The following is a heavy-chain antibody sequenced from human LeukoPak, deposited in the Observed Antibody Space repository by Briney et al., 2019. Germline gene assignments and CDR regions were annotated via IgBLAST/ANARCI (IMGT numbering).Heavy chain of an antibody. CDR2: ISSNGGST. CDR3: VEDRPSWFGEFSPMDV. D-gene: IGHD3-10*01. V-gene: IGHV3-64D*06. Sequence: PGGSLRLSCSASGFTFSSYAMHWVRQAPGKGLEYVSAISSNGGSTYYADSVKGRFTISRDNSKNTLYLQMSSLRAEGTAVYYCVEDRPSWFGEFSPMDVWGQGTTVTVSS. CDR1: GFTFSSYA. J-gene: IGHJ6*02.